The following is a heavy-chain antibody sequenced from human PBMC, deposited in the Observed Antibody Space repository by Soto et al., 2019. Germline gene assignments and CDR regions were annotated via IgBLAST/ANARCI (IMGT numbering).Heavy chain of an antibody. V-gene: IGHV3-23*01. CDR2: ISGSGGST. CDR1: GFTVSSNY. CDR3: AKASHYYVPRAYFDY. Sequence: HPGGSLRLSCAASGFTVSSNYMSWVRQAPGKGLEWVSAISGSGGSTYYADSVKGRFTISRDNSKNTLYLQMNSLRAEDTAVYYCAKASHYYVPRAYFDYWGQGTLVTVSS. D-gene: IGHD3-10*02. J-gene: IGHJ4*02.